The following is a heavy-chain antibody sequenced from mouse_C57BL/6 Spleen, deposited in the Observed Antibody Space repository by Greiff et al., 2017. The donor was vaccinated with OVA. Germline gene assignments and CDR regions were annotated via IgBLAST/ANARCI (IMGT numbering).Heavy chain of an antibody. CDR2: ISDGGSYT. V-gene: IGHV5-4*01. D-gene: IGHD1-1*01. CDR3: AREDYGSLFAY. J-gene: IGHJ3*01. CDR1: GFTFSSYA. Sequence: EVQGVESGGGLVKPGGSLKLSCAASGFTFSSYAMSWVRQTPDKRLEWVATISDGGSYTYYPDNVKGRFTISRDNAKNNLYLQMSHLKSEDTAMYYCAREDYGSLFAYWGQGTLVTVSA.